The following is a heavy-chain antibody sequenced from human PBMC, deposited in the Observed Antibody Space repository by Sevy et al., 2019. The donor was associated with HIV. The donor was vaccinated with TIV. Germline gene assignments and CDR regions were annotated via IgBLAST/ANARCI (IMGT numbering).Heavy chain of an antibody. CDR2: ISSSGGTT. CDR1: GFTFSNYA. D-gene: IGHD3-3*01. Sequence: WGSLRLSCAASGFTFSNYAISWVRQAPGKGLEWVSVISSSGGTTYYAGSVEGRFTISRDNSKNTLYLQMNRRRAEDTAIYYCARRPDLGEIIPTGVMDVWGRGTTVTVSS. V-gene: IGHV3-23*01. J-gene: IGHJ6*02. CDR3: ARRPDLGEIIPTGVMDV.